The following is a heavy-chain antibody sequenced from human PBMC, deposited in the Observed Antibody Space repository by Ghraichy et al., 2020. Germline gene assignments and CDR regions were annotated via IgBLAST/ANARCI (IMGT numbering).Heavy chain of an antibody. J-gene: IGHJ4*02. Sequence: SETLSLTCTVSGGSISSYYWSWIRQPAGKGLEWIGRIYTSGSTNYNPSLKSRVTMSVDTSKNQFSLKLSSVTAADTAVYYCARGRGRGASGYYFDYWGQGTLVTVSS. D-gene: IGHD3-16*01. CDR1: GGSISSYY. CDR2: IYTSGST. CDR3: ARGRGRGASGYYFDY. V-gene: IGHV4-4*07.